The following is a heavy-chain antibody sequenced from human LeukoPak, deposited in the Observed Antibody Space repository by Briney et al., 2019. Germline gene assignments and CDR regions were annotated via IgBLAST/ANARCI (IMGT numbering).Heavy chain of an antibody. D-gene: IGHD3-9*01. CDR2: ISAYNGNT. J-gene: IGHJ4*02. Sequence: GASVKVSCKASGYTFTSYGISWVRQAPGRGLEWMGWISAYNGNTNYAQKLQGRVTMTTDTSTSTDYMELRSLRSDDTAVYYCARDREDILTGYPDRDFDYWGQGTLVTVSS. CDR1: GYTFTSYG. CDR3: ARDREDILTGYPDRDFDY. V-gene: IGHV1-18*04.